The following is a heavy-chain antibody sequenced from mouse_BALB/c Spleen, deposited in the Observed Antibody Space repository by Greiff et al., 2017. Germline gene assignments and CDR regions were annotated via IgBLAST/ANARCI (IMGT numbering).Heavy chain of an antibody. CDR3: TRGRTCDFDY. CDR2: INPNNGGA. J-gene: IGHJ2*01. CDR1: GYTFTSYY. Sequence: QVQLQQSGTELVKPGASVKLSCKASGYTFTSYYMYWVMQRPGQGLEWIGEINPNNGGANFNEKFKNKATLTVDKSSSTSYMQLSSLTSEDSAVYYRTRGRTCDFDYWGQGTTLTVSS. V-gene: IGHV1-53*01.